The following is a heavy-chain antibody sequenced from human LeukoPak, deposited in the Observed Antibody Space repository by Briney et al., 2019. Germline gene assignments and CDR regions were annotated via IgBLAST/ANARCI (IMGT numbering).Heavy chain of an antibody. D-gene: IGHD5-24*01. CDR1: GSIFTTYW. CDR3: ARRGAGDNSDGAFDY. V-gene: IGHV5-51*01. Sequence: GAPLQISCQGSGSIFTTYWIGWVRPLPGKGLEGMGIIYAGDSDTRYSPSFQGQVTISTDKSITTAYLQWSSLKASDTAMYYCARRGAGDNSDGAFDYWGQGTRVTVSS. CDR2: IYAGDSDT. J-gene: IGHJ4*02.